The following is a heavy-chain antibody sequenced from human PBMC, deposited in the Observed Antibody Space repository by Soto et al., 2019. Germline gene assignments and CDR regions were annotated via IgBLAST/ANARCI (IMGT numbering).Heavy chain of an antibody. CDR3: ARDSSGYYYSDAFDI. D-gene: IGHD3-22*01. V-gene: IGHV4-31*03. CDR1: GGSISSGGYY. CDR2: IYYSGST. J-gene: IGHJ3*02. Sequence: QVQLQESGPGLVKPSQTLSLTCTVSGGSISSGGYYWSWIRQHPGKGLEWIGYIYYSGSTYYNPYLKSRVTISVDPSKNQFSLTLSSVTAADTAVYYCARDSSGYYYSDAFDIWGQGTMVTVSS.